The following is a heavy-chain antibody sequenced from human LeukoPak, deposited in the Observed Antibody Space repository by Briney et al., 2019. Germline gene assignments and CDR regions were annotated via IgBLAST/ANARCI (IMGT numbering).Heavy chain of an antibody. J-gene: IGHJ3*02. CDR2: IKQDGSEK. D-gene: IGHD3-16*01. Sequence: PGGSLRLSCAASGFTFSNAWMSWVRQAPGKGLEWVANIKQDGSEKYYVDSVKGRFTISRDNAKKSLYLQMNSLRAEDTAVYYCARDPYPLGDLDIWGQGTMVTVSS. V-gene: IGHV3-7*01. CDR1: GFTFSNAW. CDR3: ARDPYPLGDLDI.